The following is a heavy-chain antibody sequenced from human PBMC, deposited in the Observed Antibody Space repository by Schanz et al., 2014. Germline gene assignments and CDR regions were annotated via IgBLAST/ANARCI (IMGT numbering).Heavy chain of an antibody. CDR2: IWYDGSNK. CDR3: ARVDSGYDSHLYYCYYDMDV. V-gene: IGHV3-33*01. Sequence: QVHLVESGGGVVQPGRSLRLSCAASGFTFSSYGMHWVRQAPGRGLEWVALIWYDGSNKYYADSVKGRFTISRDNSKNTLYLEMNSLRADDTAVYYSARVDSGYDSHLYYCYYDMDVWGKGTTVTVSS. J-gene: IGHJ6*03. CDR1: GFTFSSYG. D-gene: IGHD5-12*01.